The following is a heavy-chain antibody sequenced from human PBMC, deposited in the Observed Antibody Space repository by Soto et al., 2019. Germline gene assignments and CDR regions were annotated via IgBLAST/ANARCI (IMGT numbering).Heavy chain of an antibody. D-gene: IGHD3-10*01. CDR2: IYYSGST. Sequence: QVQLQESGPGLVKPSQTLSLTCTVSGGSISSGGYYLIWIRQHPGKGLEWIGYIYYSGSTYYNPSLKSRVTISVDTSKNQFYLKLSSVPAADTAVYYCARGVTMVRGVIHTPYFDYWGQGTLVNVSS. CDR3: ARGVTMVRGVIHTPYFDY. V-gene: IGHV4-31*03. J-gene: IGHJ4*02. CDR1: GGSISSGGYY.